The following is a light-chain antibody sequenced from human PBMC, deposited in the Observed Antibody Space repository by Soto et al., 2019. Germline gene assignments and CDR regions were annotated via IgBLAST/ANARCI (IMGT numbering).Light chain of an antibody. V-gene: IGKV3-15*01. CDR2: GAS. Sequence: EVVLTQSPATLSVSPGERATLSCRASQSVNRDLAWYQQKPGQAPRLLIYGASTRATDIPARFSGSGSGTEFTLTVSSLQSEDFATYYCQQTYNTPLTFGGGTKVEIK. CDR1: QSVNRD. CDR3: QQTYNTPLT. J-gene: IGKJ4*01.